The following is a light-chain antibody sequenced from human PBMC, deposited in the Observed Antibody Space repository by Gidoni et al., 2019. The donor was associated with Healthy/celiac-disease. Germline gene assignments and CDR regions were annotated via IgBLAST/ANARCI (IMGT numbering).Light chain of an antibody. CDR1: QSLLQSNGYNY. J-gene: IGKJ4*01. Sequence: DIVMTQSPVSLPVTPGEPASISCRSSQSLLQSNGYNYLDWYLQKPGQSPQLLIYLGSNRDSGVPDRFSGSGSCTDFTLKISRVEAEDVGVYYCMQALQTPLTFGGGTKVEIK. V-gene: IGKV2-28*01. CDR3: MQALQTPLT. CDR2: LGS.